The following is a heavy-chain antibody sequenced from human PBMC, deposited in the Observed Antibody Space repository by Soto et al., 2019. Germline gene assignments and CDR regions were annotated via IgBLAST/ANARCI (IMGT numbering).Heavy chain of an antibody. CDR1: GYSFTSYW. Sequence: GESLKISCKGSGYSFTSYWIGWVRQMPGKGLEWMGIIYPGDSDTRYSPSFQGQVTISADKSISTAYLQWSSLKASDTAMYYCARWDGYSGYEDAFDIWGQGTMVTVSS. V-gene: IGHV5-51*01. CDR3: ARWDGYSGYEDAFDI. J-gene: IGHJ3*02. D-gene: IGHD5-12*01. CDR2: IYPGDSDT.